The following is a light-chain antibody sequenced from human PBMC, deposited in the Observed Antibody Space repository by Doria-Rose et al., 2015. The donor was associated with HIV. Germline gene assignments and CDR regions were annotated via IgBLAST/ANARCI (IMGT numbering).Light chain of an antibody. V-gene: IGKV3-20*01. CDR2: DGS. Sequence: TQSPGTLSLSPGARATLSCRASQRSISTYLAWYQQKPGQAPSLLIYDGSTRATGIPDRFSASGSGTDFTLTINRLEPEDFALYYCHQYGTSWTFGQGTKVEI. J-gene: IGKJ1*01. CDR1: QRSISTY. CDR3: HQYGTSWT.